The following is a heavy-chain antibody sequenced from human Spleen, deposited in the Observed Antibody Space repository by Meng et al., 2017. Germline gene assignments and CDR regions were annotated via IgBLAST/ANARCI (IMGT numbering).Heavy chain of an antibody. CDR3: AKDNLHYDILTGYYTGQGDAFDI. V-gene: IGHV4-61*02. J-gene: IGHJ3*02. Sequence: SETLSLTCTVSGGSISSANYFWIWIRQPAGKGLEWLGRIHASGRTNYNPSLKSRVTISLDTSKSQFSLKLKSVTAADTAVYYCAKDNLHYDILTGYYTGQGDAFDIWGQGTMVTVSS. CDR2: IHASGRT. CDR1: GGSISSANYF. D-gene: IGHD3-9*01.